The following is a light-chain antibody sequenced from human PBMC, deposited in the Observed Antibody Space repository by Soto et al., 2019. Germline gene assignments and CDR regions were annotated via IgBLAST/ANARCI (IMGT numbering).Light chain of an antibody. CDR2: DVT. V-gene: IGLV2-14*03. J-gene: IGLJ3*02. Sequence: QSALTQPASVSGSPGQSITISCTGTSSYVGVYYYVSWYQQHPGKAPQLMIYDVTKRPSGVSNRFSGSMSGNTASLTISGLQAEDEAHYYCCSYTSSNTLEMVFGGGTKVTVL. CDR3: CSYTSSNTLEMV. CDR1: SSYVGVYYY.